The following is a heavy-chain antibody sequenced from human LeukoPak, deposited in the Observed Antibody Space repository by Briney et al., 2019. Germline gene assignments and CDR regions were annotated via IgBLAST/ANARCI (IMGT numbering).Heavy chain of an antibody. J-gene: IGHJ4*02. Sequence: SQTLSLTCTVSGGSISSGGYYWSWIRQHPGKGLEWIGYIYYSGSTYYNPSLKSRVTISVDTSKNQFSLKLSSVTAAGTAVYYCARGSSGWYREHFDYWGQGTLVTVSS. D-gene: IGHD6-19*01. CDR3: ARGSSGWYREHFDY. CDR2: IYYSGST. V-gene: IGHV4-31*03. CDR1: GGSISSGGYY.